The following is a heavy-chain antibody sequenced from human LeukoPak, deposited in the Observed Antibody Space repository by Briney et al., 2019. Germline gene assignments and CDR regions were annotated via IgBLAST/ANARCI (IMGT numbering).Heavy chain of an antibody. Sequence: GGSLRLSSVASGFTFSSYEMNWVRQAPGKGLEWVSYISRSGSTIYYADSVKGRFTISRDNAKKSLFLQMNSLRAEDTAVYYCARDRDCSTTSCYDGHFDYWGQGTLVTVSS. D-gene: IGHD2-2*01. V-gene: IGHV3-48*03. CDR3: ARDRDCSTTSCYDGHFDY. CDR1: GFTFSSYE. J-gene: IGHJ4*02. CDR2: ISRSGSTI.